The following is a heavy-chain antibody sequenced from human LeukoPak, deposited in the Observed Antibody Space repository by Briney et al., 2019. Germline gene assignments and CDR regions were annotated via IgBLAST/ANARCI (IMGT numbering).Heavy chain of an antibody. Sequence: SQTLSLTCAVSGGSISSGGYSWSWIRQPPGQGLEWIGYIYHSGSTYYNPSLKSRVTISVDRSKNQFSLKLSSVTAADTAVYYCARGYDYGDYYFDYWGQGTLVTVPS. D-gene: IGHD4-17*01. CDR3: ARGYDYGDYYFDY. J-gene: IGHJ4*02. CDR2: IYHSGST. V-gene: IGHV4-30-2*01. CDR1: GGSISSGGYS.